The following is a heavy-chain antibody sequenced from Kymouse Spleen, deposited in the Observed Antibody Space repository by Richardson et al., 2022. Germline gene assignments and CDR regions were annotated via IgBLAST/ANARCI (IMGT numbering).Heavy chain of an antibody. V-gene: IGHV3-23*04. Sequence: EVQLVESGGGLVQPGGSLRLSCAASGFTFSSYAMSWVRQAPGKGLEWVSAISGSGGSTYYADSVKGRFTISRDNSKNTLYLQMNSLRAEDTAVYYCAKDGLTGTTFYYYYYGMDVWGQGTTVTVSS. CDR1: GFTFSSYA. CDR3: AKDGLTGTTFYYYYYGMDV. J-gene: IGHJ6*02. CDR2: ISGSGGST. D-gene: IGHD1-7*01.